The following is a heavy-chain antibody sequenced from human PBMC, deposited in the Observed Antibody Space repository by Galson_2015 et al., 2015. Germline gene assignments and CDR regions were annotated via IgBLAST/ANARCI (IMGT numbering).Heavy chain of an antibody. V-gene: IGHV3-7*02. D-gene: IGHD4-11*01. CDR1: GFTFSNYW. Sequence: SLRLSCAASGFTFSNYWMTWVRQDPGKGLQWVADINQDGGERYSVDSVKGRFTISRDNAKNSLYLQMNSLRAEDTAVYYCARGDDYSNLFDYWGQGTLVTVSS. CDR3: ARGDDYSNLFDY. CDR2: INQDGGER. J-gene: IGHJ4*02.